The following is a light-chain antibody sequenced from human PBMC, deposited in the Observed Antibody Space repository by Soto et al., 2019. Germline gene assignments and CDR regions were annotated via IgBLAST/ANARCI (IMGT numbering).Light chain of an antibody. CDR2: DAS. J-gene: IGKJ5*01. Sequence: EIVLTQSPATLSLSPGARATLSCRASQSVRSSLAWYQQQPGQAPRLLIFDASSRATGIPARFSGSGSGTDFTLTISSLQSEDSAVYYCQQYHNWPPITFGQGTRLEIK. CDR1: QSVRSS. V-gene: IGKV3-11*01. CDR3: QQYHNWPPIT.